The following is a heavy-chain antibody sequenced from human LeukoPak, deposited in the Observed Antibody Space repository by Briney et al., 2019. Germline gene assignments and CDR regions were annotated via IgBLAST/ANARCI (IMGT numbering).Heavy chain of an antibody. D-gene: IGHD6-6*01. V-gene: IGHV3-74*01. J-gene: IGHJ4*02. CDR2: IDNGGSNT. Sequence: GGSLRLSCAASGFTFSTYWMHWVRQAPGKELVWVSRIDNGGSNTLYADSVRGRFTISRDNAKNTLYLQMNSLRAEDTAIYYCARVRSDYSSSSPPDYWGQGTPVTVSS. CDR3: ARVRSDYSSSSPPDY. CDR1: GFTFSTYW.